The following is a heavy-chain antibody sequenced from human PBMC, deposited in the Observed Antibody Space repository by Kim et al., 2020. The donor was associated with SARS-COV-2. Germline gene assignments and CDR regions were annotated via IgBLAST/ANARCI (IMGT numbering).Heavy chain of an antibody. CDR1: GFTFSSYW. D-gene: IGHD3-3*01. CDR3: ARDQAHKDYYDFWSGYPYDAFDI. Sequence: GGSLRLSCAASGFTFSSYWMSWVRQAPGKGLEWVANIKQDGSEKYYVDSVKGRFTISRDNAKNSLYLQMNSLRAEDTAVYYCARDQAHKDYYDFWSGYPYDAFDIWGQGTMVTVSS. V-gene: IGHV3-7*03. J-gene: IGHJ3*02. CDR2: IKQDGSEK.